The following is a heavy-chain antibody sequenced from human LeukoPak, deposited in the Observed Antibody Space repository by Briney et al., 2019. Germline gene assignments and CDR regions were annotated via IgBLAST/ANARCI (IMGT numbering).Heavy chain of an antibody. Sequence: GGSLRLSCAASGFTFSSYEMNWVRQAPGKGLEWVAVISYDGSNKYYADSVKGRFTISRDNSKNTLYLQMNSLRAEDTAVYYCAKALRYCSGGSCFRWFDPWGQGTLVTVSS. V-gene: IGHV3-30*18. J-gene: IGHJ5*02. CDR3: AKALRYCSGGSCFRWFDP. CDR1: GFTFSSYE. CDR2: ISYDGSNK. D-gene: IGHD2-15*01.